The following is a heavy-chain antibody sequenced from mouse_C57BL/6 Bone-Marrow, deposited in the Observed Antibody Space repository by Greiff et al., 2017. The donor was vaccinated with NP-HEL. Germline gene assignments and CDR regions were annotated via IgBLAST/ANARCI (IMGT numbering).Heavy chain of an antibody. J-gene: IGHJ4*01. CDR2: INPYNGGT. CDR3: ARGDGSYAMDY. V-gene: IGHV1-19*01. D-gene: IGHD2-3*01. CDR1: GYTFTDYY. Sequence: EVQLQQSGPVLVKPGASVKMSCKASGYTFTDYYMNWVKQSHGKSLEWIGVINPYNGGTSYNQKFKGQATLTVDKSSSTAYMELNSLTSEDSAVYYCARGDGSYAMDYWGQGTSVTVSS.